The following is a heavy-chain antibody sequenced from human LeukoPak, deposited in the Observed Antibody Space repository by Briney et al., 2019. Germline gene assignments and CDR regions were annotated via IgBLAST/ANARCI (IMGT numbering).Heavy chain of an antibody. J-gene: IGHJ4*02. V-gene: IGHV3-7*01. CDR1: GLTFSSQS. CDR2: IKQDGSDK. D-gene: IGHD1-14*01. Sequence: GRSLRLSCAASGLTFSSQSMNWVRQAPGKGLEWVGNIKQDGSDKNYMDSVEGRFTISRDNTKNSVYLQMSSLRAEDTAVYYCAREVWGPEYWGQGTLVTVSS. CDR3: AREVWGPEY.